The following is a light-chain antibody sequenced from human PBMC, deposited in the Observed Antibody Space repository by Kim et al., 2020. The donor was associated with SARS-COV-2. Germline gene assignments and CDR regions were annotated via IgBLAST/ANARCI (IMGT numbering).Light chain of an antibody. CDR2: WSS. J-gene: IGKJ2*01. CDR1: QGVSNK. V-gene: IGKV4-1*01. Sequence: AVALGKRATFNCKSSQGVSNKLVWYQQKPGQPPKLLIRWSSDRESGVPDRFSGSGSGTDFTLSISSLQAEDVAVYHCQQYHDLPYTFGQGTKLEIK. CDR3: QQYHDLPYT.